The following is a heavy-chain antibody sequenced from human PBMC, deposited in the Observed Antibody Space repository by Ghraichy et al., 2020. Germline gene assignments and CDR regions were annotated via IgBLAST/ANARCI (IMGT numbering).Heavy chain of an antibody. CDR1: GGSISSYY. D-gene: IGHD3-3*01. Sequence: SETLSLTCTVSGGSISSYYWSWIRQPPGKGLEWIGYIYYSGSTNYNPSLKSRVTISVDTSKNQFSLKLSSVTAADTAVYYCARGHYDFWSCYYTRWFDPWGQGTLVTVSS. CDR2: IYYSGST. V-gene: IGHV4-59*01. CDR3: ARGHYDFWSCYYTRWFDP. J-gene: IGHJ5*02.